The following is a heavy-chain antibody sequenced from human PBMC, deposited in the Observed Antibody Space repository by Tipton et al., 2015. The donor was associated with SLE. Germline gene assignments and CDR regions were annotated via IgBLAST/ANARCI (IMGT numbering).Heavy chain of an antibody. CDR1: GGSISSGSYY. CDR2: IYTSGST. V-gene: IGHV4-61*02. J-gene: IGHJ5*02. Sequence: TLSLTCTVSGGSISSGSYYWSWIRQPAGKGLEWSGRIYTSGSTNYNPSLKSRVTISADTSKSQFSLKLTSVTAADTAVYYCARTWSFNWFAPWGQGTLVTVSS. CDR3: ARTWSFNWFAP.